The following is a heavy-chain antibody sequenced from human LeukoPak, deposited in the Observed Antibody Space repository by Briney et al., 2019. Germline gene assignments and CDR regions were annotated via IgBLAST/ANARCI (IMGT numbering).Heavy chain of an antibody. CDR2: ISGSGGST. J-gene: IGHJ4*02. CDR1: GFTFSSYA. CDR3: AKDHESDFWSGYFDY. D-gene: IGHD3-3*01. Sequence: PGGSLRLSCAASGFTFSSYAMSWVRQAPGKGLEWVSAISGSGGSTYYADSVKGRFTISRDNSKNPLYLQMNSLRAEDTAVYYCAKDHESDFWSGYFDYWGQGTLVTVSS. V-gene: IGHV3-23*01.